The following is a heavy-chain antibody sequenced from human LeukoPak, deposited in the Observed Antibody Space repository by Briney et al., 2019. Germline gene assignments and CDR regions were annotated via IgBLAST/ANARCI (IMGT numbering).Heavy chain of an antibody. V-gene: IGHV3-21*01. Sequence: SEGSLRLSCAASGFTFSSYSMNWVRQAPGKGLEWVSSISSSSSYIYYADSVKGRFTISRDNSKNTLYLQMNSLRAEDTAVYYCAKDRRLRLDYWGQGTLVTVSS. CDR2: ISSSSSYI. D-gene: IGHD1-1*01. CDR1: GFTFSSYS. J-gene: IGHJ4*02. CDR3: AKDRRLRLDY.